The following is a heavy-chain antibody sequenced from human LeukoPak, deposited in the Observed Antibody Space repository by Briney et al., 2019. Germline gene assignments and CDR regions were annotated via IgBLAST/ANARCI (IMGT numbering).Heavy chain of an antibody. CDR3: ARSGDYGDYGSFDY. J-gene: IGHJ4*02. Sequence: MAGGSLRLSCAASGFTFSGYTMNWVRQAPGKGPEWVSSIRSSSTYKYYADSVKGRFIISRDNAKNSLYLQMSSLRPEDTAVYYCARSGDYGDYGSFDYWGQGTLVTVSS. CDR2: IRSSSTYK. CDR1: GFTFSGYT. V-gene: IGHV3-21*01. D-gene: IGHD4-17*01.